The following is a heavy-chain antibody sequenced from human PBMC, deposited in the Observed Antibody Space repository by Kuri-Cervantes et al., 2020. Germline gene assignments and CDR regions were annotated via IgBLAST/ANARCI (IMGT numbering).Heavy chain of an antibody. CDR1: GYTFTSYY. CDR2: INPSGGST. D-gene: IGHD5-12*01. Sequence: ASVKVSCKASGYTFTSYYMHWVRQAPGQGLEWMGIINPSGGSTSYAQKFQGRVTMTRDTSTSTVYTELSSLRSEDTAVYYCARHIVATTHFDYWGQGTLVTVSS. CDR3: ARHIVATTHFDY. V-gene: IGHV1-46*01. J-gene: IGHJ4*02.